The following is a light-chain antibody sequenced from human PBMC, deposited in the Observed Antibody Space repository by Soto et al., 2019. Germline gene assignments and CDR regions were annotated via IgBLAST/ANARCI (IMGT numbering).Light chain of an antibody. CDR1: HSISTN. J-gene: IGKJ1*01. CDR2: GAS. Sequence: EIIMTQSPATLSVSPGEGATLSCRTSHSISTNLAWYQHKRGQSPRLLVYGASTRATGVPARFSGSGSGAEFTLSISSLQSEDFAVYYCHQRQSWPRTFGQGTKVDI. V-gene: IGKV3-15*01. CDR3: HQRQSWPRT.